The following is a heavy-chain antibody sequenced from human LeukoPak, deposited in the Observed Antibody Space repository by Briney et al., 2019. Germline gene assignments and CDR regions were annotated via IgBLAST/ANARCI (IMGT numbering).Heavy chain of an antibody. J-gene: IGHJ3*02. CDR3: VRDRSGQMEAFGI. CDR2: ISRSLGYI. V-gene: IGHV3-21*01. Sequence: GGSLRLSCAASGFTFSDYRMNWVRQAPGKGLEWVSYISRSLGYIYYADSVKGRFTVSRDNAKNSLYLQMNSLRVGDTAVYYCVRDRSGQMEAFGIWGQGTMVTVSS. D-gene: IGHD5-24*01. CDR1: GFTFSDYR.